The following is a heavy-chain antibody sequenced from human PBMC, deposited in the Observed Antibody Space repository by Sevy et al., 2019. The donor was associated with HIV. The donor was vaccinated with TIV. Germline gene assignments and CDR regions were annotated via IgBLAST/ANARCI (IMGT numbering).Heavy chain of an antibody. J-gene: IGHJ4*02. D-gene: IGHD2-15*01. CDR3: AKDWWAKDIVVVVAATTSLGH. Sequence: GGSLRLSCAASGFTFSSYAMSWVRQAPGKGLEWVSAISGSGGSTYYADSVKGRFTISRDNSKNTLYLQMNSLRAEDTAVYYCAKDWWAKDIVVVVAATTSLGHWGQGTLVTVSS. V-gene: IGHV3-23*01. CDR1: GFTFSSYA. CDR2: ISGSGGST.